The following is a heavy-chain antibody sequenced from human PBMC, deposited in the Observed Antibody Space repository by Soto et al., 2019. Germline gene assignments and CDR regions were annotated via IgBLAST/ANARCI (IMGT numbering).Heavy chain of an antibody. J-gene: IGHJ4*02. Sequence: EVQLLESGGGLVQPGGSLRLSCAASGFTFSSYAMSWVRQAPGKGLEWVSVISGSGGSTYYADSVKGRFTISRDNSKTTLYLQMNSLRAEETVVYYCARRRSGWYFDYWGQGTLVTVSS. CDR1: GFTFSSYA. V-gene: IGHV3-23*01. D-gene: IGHD6-19*01. CDR2: ISGSGGST. CDR3: ARRRSGWYFDY.